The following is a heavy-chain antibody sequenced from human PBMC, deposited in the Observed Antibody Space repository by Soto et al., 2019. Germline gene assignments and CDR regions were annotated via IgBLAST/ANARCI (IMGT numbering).Heavy chain of an antibody. J-gene: IGHJ4*02. CDR2: INWNGGST. V-gene: IGHV3-20*04. D-gene: IGHD3-22*01. Sequence: PGGSLRLSCAASGFTFDDYGMSWVRQAPGKGLEWVSGINWNGGSTGYADSVKGRFTISRDNAKNSLYLQMNSLRAEDTALYYCARSDSSGSPGPFDYWGQGTLVTVSS. CDR3: ARSDSSGSPGPFDY. CDR1: GFTFDDYG.